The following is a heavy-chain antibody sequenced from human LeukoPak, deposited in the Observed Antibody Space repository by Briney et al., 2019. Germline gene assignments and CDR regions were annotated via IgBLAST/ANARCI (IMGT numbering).Heavy chain of an antibody. CDR2: INSDGSNT. J-gene: IGHJ4*02. CDR1: GFSFSSYW. D-gene: IGHD1-26*01. V-gene: IGHV3-74*01. CDR3: ARQSLGASGLDH. Sequence: GGSLRLSCAASGFSFSSYWMHWVRQVPGKGLVWVSRINSDGSNTNYADSVKGRFTISRDNAKNTLFLHMDSLRVDDTAIYYCARQSLGASGLDHWGQGVLVTVSS.